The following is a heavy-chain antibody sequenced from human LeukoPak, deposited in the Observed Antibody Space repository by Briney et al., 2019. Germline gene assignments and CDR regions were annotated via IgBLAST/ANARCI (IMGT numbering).Heavy chain of an antibody. Sequence: ASVKVSCKASGGTFSSYAISCVRQAPGQGLEWMGRIIPIFGTANYAQKFQGRVTITTDESTSTAYMELSSLRSEDTAVYYCARDHITQLVSDYWGQGTLVTVSS. CDR1: GGTFSSYA. D-gene: IGHD6-13*01. CDR2: IIPIFGTA. J-gene: IGHJ4*02. V-gene: IGHV1-69*05. CDR3: ARDHITQLVSDY.